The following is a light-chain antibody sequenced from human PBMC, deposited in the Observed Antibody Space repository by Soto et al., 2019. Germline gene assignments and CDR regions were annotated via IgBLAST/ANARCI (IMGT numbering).Light chain of an antibody. CDR1: GSDISAYNY. CDR3: AAWNDGLDGSVA. V-gene: IGLV2-14*01. CDR2: EVG. Sequence: QSALTQPASVSGSPGQSITISCTGTGSDISAYNYVSWYQQHPGKAPKLMIYEVGDRPSGLSNRFSGSKSGNTASLTISGLRSEDEADYYCAAWNDGLDGSVAFGGGTKLTVL. J-gene: IGLJ2*01.